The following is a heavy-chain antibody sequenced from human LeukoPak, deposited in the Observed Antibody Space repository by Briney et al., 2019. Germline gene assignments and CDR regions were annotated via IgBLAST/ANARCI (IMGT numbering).Heavy chain of an antibody. Sequence: SQTLSLTCTVSGGSIRSGDYYWSWIRQPPGKGLEWIGYIYYSGSTYYNPSLKSRLTISVDTSKNQFSLKLSSVTAADTAVCYCARSPFLDWYWFDPWGQGTLATVSS. CDR3: ARSPFLDWYWFDP. J-gene: IGHJ5*02. V-gene: IGHV4-30-4*08. CDR1: GGSIRSGDYY. CDR2: IYYSGST. D-gene: IGHD3/OR15-3a*01.